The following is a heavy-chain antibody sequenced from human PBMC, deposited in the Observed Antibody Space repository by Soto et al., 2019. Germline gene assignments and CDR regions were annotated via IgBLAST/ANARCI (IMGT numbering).Heavy chain of an antibody. CDR2: ISSSSSYT. Sequence: WGSLRLSCSASGFTFSDYYMSWIRQAPGKGLEWVSYISSSSSYTNYADSVKGRFTISRDNAKNSLYLQMNSLRAEDTAVYYCARVPSGSYQNFDYWGQGTLVTVSS. V-gene: IGHV3-11*06. J-gene: IGHJ4*02. D-gene: IGHD1-26*01. CDR3: ARVPSGSYQNFDY. CDR1: GFTFSDYY.